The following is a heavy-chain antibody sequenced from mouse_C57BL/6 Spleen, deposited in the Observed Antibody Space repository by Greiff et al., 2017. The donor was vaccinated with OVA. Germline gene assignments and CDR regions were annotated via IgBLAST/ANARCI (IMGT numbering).Heavy chain of an antibody. D-gene: IGHD2-3*01. V-gene: IGHV1-26*01. J-gene: IGHJ4*01. CDR3: ARTRLLLYAMDD. Sequence: EVQLQQSGPELVKPGASVKISCKASGYTFTDYYMNWVKQSHGKSLEWIGDINPNNGGTSYNQKYKGKATLTVDNSSSTSYMELRSLSSEDSAVYYCARTRLLLYAMDDWGQGTSVTVSS. CDR1: GYTFTDYY. CDR2: INPNNGGT.